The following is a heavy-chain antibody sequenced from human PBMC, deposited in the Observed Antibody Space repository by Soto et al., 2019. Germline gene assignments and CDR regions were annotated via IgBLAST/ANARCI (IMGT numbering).Heavy chain of an antibody. D-gene: IGHD3-16*01. CDR2: VKEDGSEL. CDR1: GFNVMSYW. J-gene: IGHJ4*02. V-gene: IGHV3-7*01. Sequence: GESLKISCAVSGFNVMSYWMSWVRQAPGKGLEWVASVKEDGSELYYLHSVRGRFSMTRDSAGNALHLTMNYLSAEDTGVYFCAREIGFDYENWGQGIPVTVSS. CDR3: AREIGFDYEN.